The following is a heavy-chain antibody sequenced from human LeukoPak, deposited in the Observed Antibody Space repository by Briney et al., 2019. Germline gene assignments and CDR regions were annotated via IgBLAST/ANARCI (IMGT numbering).Heavy chain of an antibody. CDR3: ATLGLWLDYSNYGARDNWFDP. D-gene: IGHD4-11*01. J-gene: IGHJ5*02. V-gene: IGHV1-24*01. CDR1: GYTFTSYG. CDR2: FDPEDGET. Sequence: GASVKVSCKASGYTFTSYGISWVRQAPGKGLEWMGGFDPEDGETIYAQKFQGRVTMTEDTSTDTAYMELSSLRSEDTAVYYCATLGLWLDYSNYGARDNWFDPWGQGTLVTVSS.